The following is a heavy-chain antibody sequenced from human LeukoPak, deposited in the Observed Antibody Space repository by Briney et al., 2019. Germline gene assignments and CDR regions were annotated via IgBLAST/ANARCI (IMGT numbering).Heavy chain of an antibody. V-gene: IGHV1-69*05. D-gene: IGHD3-10*01. Sequence: ASVKVSCKASGGTFSSYAISWVRQAPGQGLEWMGGIIPIFGTANYAQKLQGRVTMTTDTSTNTAYMELRSLRSDDTAVYYCARPLSFGESPLGIWGQGTLVTVSS. CDR1: GGTFSSYA. CDR3: ARPLSFGESPLGI. CDR2: IIPIFGTA. J-gene: IGHJ4*02.